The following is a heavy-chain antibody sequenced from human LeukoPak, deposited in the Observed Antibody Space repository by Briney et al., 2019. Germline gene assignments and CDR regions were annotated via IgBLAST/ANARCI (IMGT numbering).Heavy chain of an antibody. V-gene: IGHV4-61*08. CDR1: GGSVSGDGYY. CDR2: IFYSGST. J-gene: IGHJ4*02. Sequence: SETLSLTCTVSGGSVSGDGYYWSWIRQSPGKGLESIGYIFYSGSTNYNPSLKSRVTISVDTSNNQFSLKLSSVTAADTAVYYCARAPDSSGYYYEIWGQGTLVTVSS. CDR3: ARAPDSSGYYYEI. D-gene: IGHD3-22*01.